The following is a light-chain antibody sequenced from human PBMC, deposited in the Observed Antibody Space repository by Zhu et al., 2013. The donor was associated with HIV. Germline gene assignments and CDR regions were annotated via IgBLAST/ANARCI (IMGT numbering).Light chain of an antibody. J-gene: IGLJ1*01. Sequence: QSVLTQPPSVSGAPGQRVTISCTGSSSNIGAGYDVHWYQQLPGTAPKLLIYGNSNRPSGVPDRFSGSKSGTSASLAITGLQAEDEADLYCQSYDSSLSGQRVFGTGTKVTV. CDR2: GNS. V-gene: IGLV1-40*01. CDR1: SSNIGAGYD. CDR3: QSYDSSLSGQRV.